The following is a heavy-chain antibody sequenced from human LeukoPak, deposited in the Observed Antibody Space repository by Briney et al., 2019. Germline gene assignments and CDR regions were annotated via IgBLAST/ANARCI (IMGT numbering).Heavy chain of an antibody. Sequence: GGSLRLSCAASGFTFSSYAMSWVRQAPGKGLEWVSAISGSGGSTYYADSVKGRFTISRDNSKNTLYLQMNSLRAEDTAVYYCAKDRRDYGSSGYYSGFDYWGQGTLVTVSS. CDR1: GFTFSSYA. J-gene: IGHJ4*02. D-gene: IGHD3-22*01. CDR2: ISGSGGST. CDR3: AKDRRDYGSSGYYSGFDY. V-gene: IGHV3-23*01.